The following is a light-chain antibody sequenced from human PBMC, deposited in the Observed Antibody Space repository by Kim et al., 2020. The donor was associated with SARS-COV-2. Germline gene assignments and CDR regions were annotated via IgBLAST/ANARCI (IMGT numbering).Light chain of an antibody. Sequence: NFMLTQPHSVSESPGKTVTISCTRSSGTIASNFVRWYQQRPGSAPTTVIYEDNRRPSGVPDRFSGSIDSSSNSASLTISGLKTEDEADYFCQSYDSSNQVFGGGTKVTVL. CDR3: QSYDSSNQV. CDR1: SGTIASNF. CDR2: EDN. V-gene: IGLV6-57*04. J-gene: IGLJ3*02.